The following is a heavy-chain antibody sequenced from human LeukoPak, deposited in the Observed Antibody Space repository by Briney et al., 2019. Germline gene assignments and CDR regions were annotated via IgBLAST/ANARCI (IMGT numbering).Heavy chain of an antibody. V-gene: IGHV3-30*18. D-gene: IGHD5-24*01. CDR3: AKVPDGYNLGFWVY. J-gene: IGHJ4*02. CDR1: GFTFSNYG. Sequence: PGGSLRLSCAASGFTFSNYGMHWVRRAPGKGLEWVAVISYDGSNKYYADSVKGRFTISRDNSKNTLYLQMNSLRAEDAAVYYCAKVPDGYNLGFWVYWGQGTLVTVSS. CDR2: ISYDGSNK.